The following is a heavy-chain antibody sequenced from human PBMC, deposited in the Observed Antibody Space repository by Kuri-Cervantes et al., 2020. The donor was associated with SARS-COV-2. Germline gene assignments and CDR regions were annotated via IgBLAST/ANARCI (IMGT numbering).Heavy chain of an antibody. Sequence: GESLKISCAASGFTFSSYAMSWVRQAPGKGLEWVSAISGSGGSTYYADSVKGRFTISRDNSKNTLYLQMNSLRAEDTAVYYCARGLGGNYYYLDYWGQGTLVTVSS. CDR2: ISGSGGST. V-gene: IGHV3-23*01. CDR1: GFTFSSYA. D-gene: IGHD1-26*01. CDR3: ARGLGGNYYYLDY. J-gene: IGHJ4*02.